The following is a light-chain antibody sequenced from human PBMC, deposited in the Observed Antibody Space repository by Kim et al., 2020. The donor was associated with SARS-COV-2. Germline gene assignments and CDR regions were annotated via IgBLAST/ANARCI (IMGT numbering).Light chain of an antibody. J-gene: IGLJ2*01. CDR2: DVS. V-gene: IGLV2-14*03. CDR1: SSDVGGYNY. CDR3: SSYTSSSTLA. Sequence: QSVLTQPASVSGSPGQSITISCTGTSSDVGGYNYVSWYQQHPGKAPKLMIYDVSNRPSGVSNRFSGSKSGNTASLTISGLQAEDEADYYCSSYTSSSTLAFGGGTQQTVL.